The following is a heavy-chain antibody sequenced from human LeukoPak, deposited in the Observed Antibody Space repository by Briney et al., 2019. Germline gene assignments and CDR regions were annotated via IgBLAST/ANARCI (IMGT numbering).Heavy chain of an antibody. J-gene: IGHJ1*01. CDR1: GYTFTGYY. D-gene: IGHD6-13*01. Sequence: ASVKVSCKASGYTFTGYYMHWVRQAPGQGLEWMGWINPNSGGTNYAQKFQGRVTMTRDTSISTAYMELSGLRSDDTAVYYCARALSYMQQLAEYFQHWGQGTLVTVSS. CDR3: ARALSYMQQLAEYFQH. V-gene: IGHV1-2*02. CDR2: INPNSGGT.